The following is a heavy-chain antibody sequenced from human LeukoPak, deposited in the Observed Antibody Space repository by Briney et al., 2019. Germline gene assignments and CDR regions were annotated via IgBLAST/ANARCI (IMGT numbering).Heavy chain of an antibody. J-gene: IGHJ4*02. CDR2: ISGSGGET. V-gene: IGHV3-23*01. CDR3: AKVLSDSGGYGGYYFDY. D-gene: IGHD3-22*01. CDR1: GFTFSSYA. Sequence: AGGSLRLSCAASGFTFSSYAMNWVRQAPGKGLEWVSAISGSGGETYYADSVKGRFTISRDSSKNTLSLQMNRLRAEDTAVYYCAKVLSDSGGYGGYYFDYWGQGTLVTVSS.